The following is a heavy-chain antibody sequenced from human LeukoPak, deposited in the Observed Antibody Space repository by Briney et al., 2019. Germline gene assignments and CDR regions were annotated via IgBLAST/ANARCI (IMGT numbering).Heavy chain of an antibody. CDR3: ARSRYSSSWSPLDY. V-gene: IGHV4-34*01. D-gene: IGHD6-13*01. Sequence: PSETLSLTCAVYGGSFSGYYWSWIRQPPGKGLEWIGEINHSGSTNYNPSLKSRVTISVDRSKNQFSLKLSSVTAADTAVYYCARSRYSSSWSPLDYWGQGTLVTVSS. J-gene: IGHJ4*02. CDR2: INHSGST. CDR1: GGSFSGYY.